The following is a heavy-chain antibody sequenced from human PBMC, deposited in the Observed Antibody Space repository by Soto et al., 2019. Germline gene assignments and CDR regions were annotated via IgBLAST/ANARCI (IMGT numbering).Heavy chain of an antibody. J-gene: IGHJ6*02. CDR2: VYHDGTN. V-gene: IGHV4-39*02. D-gene: IGHD6-19*01. CDR3: ARDKGISVVGFFRKDPYFGLDV. CDR1: GASIDDRGHH. Sequence: SETLSLTCSVSGASIDDRGHHWSWLRRSPGRGQEWLGSVYHDGTNYYNPSLKSRVSVSVDTSKNQFSLKLASVTAADTAVYYCARDKGISVVGFFRKDPYFGLDVWGPGTTVTVYS.